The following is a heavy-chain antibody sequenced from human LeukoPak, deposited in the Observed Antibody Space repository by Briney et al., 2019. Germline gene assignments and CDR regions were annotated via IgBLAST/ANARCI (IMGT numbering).Heavy chain of an antibody. Sequence: PGGSLRLSCTGSEFTFSSYWMSWVRQAPGKGLEWVANIKQDGSEKDYVDSVKGRFTISRDNAKNSLYLQMNNLRAEDTAVYYCARYCGGDCYGMDVWGQGTTVTVSS. D-gene: IGHD2-21*01. CDR1: EFTFSSYW. CDR2: IKQDGSEK. V-gene: IGHV3-7*01. CDR3: ARYCGGDCYGMDV. J-gene: IGHJ6*02.